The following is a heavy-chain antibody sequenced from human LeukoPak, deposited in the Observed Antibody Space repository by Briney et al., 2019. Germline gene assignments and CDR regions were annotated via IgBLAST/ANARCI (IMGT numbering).Heavy chain of an antibody. D-gene: IGHD2-2*01. CDR3: ATGTIYCSSCSDDY. CDR1: GYSLTELS. J-gene: IGHJ4*02. Sequence: ASGKVSCKVYGYSLTELSMHCVRQAPGKGLEWKGGFDPEDGETPIFAQKYQGRVTMTEDTSTDTAYMELSSLRAEDPAVYYCATGTIYCSSCSDDYWGQGTLVTVSS. CDR2: FDPEDGET. V-gene: IGHV1-24*01.